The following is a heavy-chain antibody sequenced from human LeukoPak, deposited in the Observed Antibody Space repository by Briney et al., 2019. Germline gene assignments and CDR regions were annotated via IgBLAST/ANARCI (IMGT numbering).Heavy chain of an antibody. D-gene: IGHD6-19*01. CDR3: ARRFSSGWYSGFRAAFDY. CDR1: GFTFSSYW. J-gene: IGHJ4*02. Sequence: GGSLRLSCAASGFTFSSYWMSWVRQAPGKGLEWVANIKQDGSEKYYVDSVKGRFTISRDNAKNSLYLQMNSLRAEDTAVYYCARRFSSGWYSGFRAAFDYWGQGTLVTVSS. V-gene: IGHV3-7*01. CDR2: IKQDGSEK.